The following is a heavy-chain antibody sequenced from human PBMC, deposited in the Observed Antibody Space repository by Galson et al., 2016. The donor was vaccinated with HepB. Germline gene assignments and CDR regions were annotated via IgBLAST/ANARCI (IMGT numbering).Heavy chain of an antibody. CDR3: ARDNDGYSFEF. V-gene: IGHV3-74*01. J-gene: IGHJ4*02. CDR2: IKGDGRHT. Sequence: SLRLSCAASGFTFSRHWMHWARQAPGKGLVWVSGIKGDGRHTDYADSVQGRFSISRDNAKNTLYLQMNSLRAEDTAVYYRARDNDGYSFEFWGQGTLVTVSS. D-gene: IGHD5-18*01. CDR1: GFTFSRHW.